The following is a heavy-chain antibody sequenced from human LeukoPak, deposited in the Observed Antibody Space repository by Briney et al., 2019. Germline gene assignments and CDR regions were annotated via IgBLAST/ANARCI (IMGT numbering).Heavy chain of an antibody. CDR3: ARDSAIVAGPLGY. D-gene: IGHD6-19*01. V-gene: IGHV1-69*13. CDR1: GGTFSSYA. J-gene: IGHJ4*02. CDR2: IIPIFGTA. Sequence: AASVKVSCKASGGTFSSYAISWVRQAPGQGLEWMGGIIPIFGTANYAQKFQGRVTITADESTSTAYMELSSLRSEDTAVYYCARDSAIVAGPLGYWGQGTLVTVSS.